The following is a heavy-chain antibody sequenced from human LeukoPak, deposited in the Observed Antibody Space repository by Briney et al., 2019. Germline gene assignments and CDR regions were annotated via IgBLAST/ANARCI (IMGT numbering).Heavy chain of an antibody. Sequence: GGSLRLSCVASGFTFRTNGMHWVRQAPGKGLEWVAFVRYDGTDKNYLDSVKGRFTISRDNSKNTLYLQMTSLRAEDTAVYYCAKDIALYREPLEYCGQGTLVTVSS. J-gene: IGHJ4*02. D-gene: IGHD1-26*01. CDR1: GFTFRTNG. CDR3: AKDIALYREPLEY. CDR2: VRYDGTDK. V-gene: IGHV3-30*02.